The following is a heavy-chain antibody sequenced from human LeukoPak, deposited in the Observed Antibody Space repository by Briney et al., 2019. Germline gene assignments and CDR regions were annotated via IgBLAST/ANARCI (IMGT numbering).Heavy chain of an antibody. Sequence: GGSLRLSCAASGFTVSSNYTSWVRQAPGKGLEWVSVIYSGGSTYYADSVKGRFTISRDNSKNTLYLQMNSLRAEDTAVYYGARETYDSSGYSFDYWGQGTLVTVSS. D-gene: IGHD3-22*01. CDR2: IYSGGST. CDR1: GFTVSSNY. J-gene: IGHJ4*02. CDR3: ARETYDSSGYSFDY. V-gene: IGHV3-53*01.